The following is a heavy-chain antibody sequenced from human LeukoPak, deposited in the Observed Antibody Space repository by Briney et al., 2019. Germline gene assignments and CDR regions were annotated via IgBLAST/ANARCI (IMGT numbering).Heavy chain of an antibody. CDR1: GYTFTSYG. Sequence: ASVKVSCKASGYTFTSYGISWVRQAPGQGLEWMGRIRAYNSNTNYAQKLQGRVTMTTDTSTSTAYMELRSLRSDDTAVYYCAISYYDSSGYYYGPYFDYWGQGTLVTVSS. V-gene: IGHV1-18*04. CDR2: IRAYNSNT. D-gene: IGHD3-22*01. CDR3: AISYYDSSGYYYGPYFDY. J-gene: IGHJ4*02.